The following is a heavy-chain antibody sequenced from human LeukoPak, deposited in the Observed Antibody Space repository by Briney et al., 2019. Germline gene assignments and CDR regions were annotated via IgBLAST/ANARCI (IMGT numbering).Heavy chain of an antibody. CDR1: GFTFSDYH. V-gene: IGHV3-11*06. D-gene: IGHD3-16*01. J-gene: IGHJ1*01. CDR2: ISLSSTYT. CDR3: ARGLEDYTSDTYPLLKH. Sequence: GGSLRLSCAASGFTFSDYHMSWIRQAPGKGLEWVSYISLSSTYTNYADSVKGRFTISRDNAKNLLYLQMNSLRAEDTAVYYCARGLEDYTSDTYPLLKHWGQGTLVTVSS.